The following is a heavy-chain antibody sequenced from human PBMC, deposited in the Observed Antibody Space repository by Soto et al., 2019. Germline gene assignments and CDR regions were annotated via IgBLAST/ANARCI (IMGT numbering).Heavy chain of an antibody. CDR2: ISGSGGST. J-gene: IGHJ2*01. CDR3: AKADYYYGSGSTHYWYFDL. CDR1: GFTFSSYA. Sequence: VQLLESGGGLVQPGGSLRLSCAASGFTFSSYAMSWVRQAPGKGLEWVSAISGSGGSTYYADSVKGRFTISRDNSKNTLYLQMNSLRAEDTAVYYCAKADYYYGSGSTHYWYFDLWGRGTLVTVSS. V-gene: IGHV3-23*01. D-gene: IGHD3-10*01.